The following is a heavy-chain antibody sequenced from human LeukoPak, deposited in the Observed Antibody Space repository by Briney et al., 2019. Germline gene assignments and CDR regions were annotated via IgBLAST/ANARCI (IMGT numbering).Heavy chain of an antibody. CDR3: AKASSSSYYYYYMDV. Sequence: GGSLRLSCVASGFTFSIYAMSWVRQAPGKGLEWLSAIRGGGGSTYYADSGKGRLTISRDNSKNTLYLKMNSLRAEDTAVYYCAKASSSSYYYYYMDVWGKGTTVTVSS. V-gene: IGHV3-23*01. D-gene: IGHD2-2*01. J-gene: IGHJ6*03. CDR1: GFTFSIYA. CDR2: IRGGGGST.